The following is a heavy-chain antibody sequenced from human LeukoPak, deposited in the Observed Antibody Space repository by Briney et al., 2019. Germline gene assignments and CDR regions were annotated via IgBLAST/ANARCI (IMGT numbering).Heavy chain of an antibody. Sequence: SGGSLTLSCAASGFTFSSYAMSWVRQAPGKGLEWFSAISGSGGSTYYADSVKGRFTISRDNSKNTLYLHMNRLRAEDTAVYYCAKEDCSSTSCFGSFDRWGQGTLVTVSS. D-gene: IGHD2-2*01. CDR2: ISGSGGST. V-gene: IGHV3-23*01. CDR1: GFTFSSYA. J-gene: IGHJ5*02. CDR3: AKEDCSSTSCFGSFDR.